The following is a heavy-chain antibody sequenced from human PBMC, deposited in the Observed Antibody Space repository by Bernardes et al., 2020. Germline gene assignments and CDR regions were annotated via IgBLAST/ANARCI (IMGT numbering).Heavy chain of an antibody. D-gene: IGHD6-6*01. CDR1: GFTFREYD. V-gene: IGHV3-23*01. Sequence: GGSLRLSCAASGFTFREYDMSWVRQAPGKGLEWDSHITVRDITYYADTVKCRFTVSRELSKNTVYLQMNSLRAEDTAVYYCAKHLVRAYDYWGQGILVTVSS. CDR2: ITVRDIT. J-gene: IGHJ4*02. CDR3: AKHLVRAYDY.